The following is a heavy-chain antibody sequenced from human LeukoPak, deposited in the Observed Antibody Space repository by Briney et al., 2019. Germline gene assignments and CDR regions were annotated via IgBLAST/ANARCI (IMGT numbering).Heavy chain of an antibody. CDR1: GYTFTVYY. CDR3: ATFHDVDGSGSSDY. Sequence: GASVKVSCKASGYTFTVYYMHWVRQAPGQGLECMGWINPNSGGTNYAQKFQGRVTMTRDTSISTAYMELSRLRSDDTAVYYCATFHDVDGSGSSDYWGQGTLVTVSS. V-gene: IGHV1-2*02. J-gene: IGHJ4*02. CDR2: INPNSGGT. D-gene: IGHD3-10*01.